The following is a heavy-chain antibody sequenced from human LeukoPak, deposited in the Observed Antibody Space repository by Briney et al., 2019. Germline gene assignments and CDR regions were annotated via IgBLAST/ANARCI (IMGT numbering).Heavy chain of an antibody. V-gene: IGHV3-21*04. CDR3: TRDQVLQLWDKYYFDY. Sequence: GGSLRLSCAASGFTFSSYSMNWVRQAPGKGLEWVSSISSSSSYIYYADSVKGRFTISRDNAKNSLYLQMNSLRAEDTAVYYCTRDQVLQLWDKYYFDYWGQGTLVTVSS. J-gene: IGHJ4*02. D-gene: IGHD5-18*01. CDR2: ISSSSSYI. CDR1: GFTFSSYS.